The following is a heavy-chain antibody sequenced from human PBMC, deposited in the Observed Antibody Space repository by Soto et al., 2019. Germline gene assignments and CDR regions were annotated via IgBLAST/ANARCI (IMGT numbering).Heavy chain of an antibody. V-gene: IGHV3-53*01. CDR3: STSGHTYGPDGFDI. CDR1: GFTVSTNY. Sequence: GSLIPSCACPGFTVSTNYMSWVRQAPGKGLGWASVSYIDCNTYYADSVKGRFAISRDDSKNPVYLQINSPSGEGTGRYFCSTSGHTYGPDGFDIWGRGTMVTVSS. J-gene: IGHJ3*02. D-gene: IGHD5-18*01. CDR2: SYIDCNT.